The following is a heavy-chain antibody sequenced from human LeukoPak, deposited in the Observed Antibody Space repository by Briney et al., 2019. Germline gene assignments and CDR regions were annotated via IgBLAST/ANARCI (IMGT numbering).Heavy chain of an antibody. V-gene: IGHV4-39*01. D-gene: IGHD3-9*01. J-gene: IGHJ4*02. CDR1: GGSISSSSYY. Sequence: PSETLSLTCTVSGGSISSSSYYWGWIRQPPGKGLEWIGSIYYSGSTYYNPSLKSRVTISVDTSKNQFSLKLSSVTAADTAVYYCAGSHYDILTGYLSDFDYWGQGTLVTVSS. CDR2: IYYSGST. CDR3: AGSHYDILTGYLSDFDY.